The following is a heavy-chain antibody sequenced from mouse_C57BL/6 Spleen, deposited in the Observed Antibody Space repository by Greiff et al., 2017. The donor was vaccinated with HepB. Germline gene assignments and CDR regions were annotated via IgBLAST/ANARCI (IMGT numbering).Heavy chain of an antibody. CDR1: GYSFTGYF. J-gene: IGHJ4*01. CDR2: INPYNGDT. CDR3: AIYYYGSSYDAMDY. D-gene: IGHD1-1*01. V-gene: IGHV1-20*01. Sequence: EVQLQQSGPELVKPGDSVKISCKAPGYSFTGYFMNWVMQSHGKSLEWIGRINPYNGDTFYNQKFKGKATLTVDKSSSTAHMELRSLTSEDSAVYYCAIYYYGSSYDAMDYWGQGTSVTVSS.